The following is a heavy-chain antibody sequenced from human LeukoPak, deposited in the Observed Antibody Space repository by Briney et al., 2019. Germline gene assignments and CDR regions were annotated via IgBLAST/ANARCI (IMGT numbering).Heavy chain of an antibody. CDR3: AKGLWELLPYYFGY. V-gene: IGHV3-9*01. CDR2: ISWNSGSI. D-gene: IGHD1-26*01. CDR1: GFTFDDYA. J-gene: IGHJ4*02. Sequence: GGSLRLSCAASGFTFDDYAMHWVRQAPGKGLEWASGISWNSGSIGYADSVKGRFTISRDNAKNSLYLQMNSLRAEDTALYYCAKGLWELLPYYFGYWGQGTLVTVSS.